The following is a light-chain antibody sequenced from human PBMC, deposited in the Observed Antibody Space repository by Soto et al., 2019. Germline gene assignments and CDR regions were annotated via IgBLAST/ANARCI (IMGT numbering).Light chain of an antibody. CDR3: LQDDKYPLT. CDR2: AAS. Sequence: AIQMTQSPSSLSASVGDRVTITCRASQGIRNDLGWYQQKPGKAPKLLIYAASTLQSGVPSSFSGSGSDTEFTLTISSLPPEDFATYYCLQDDKYPLTFGGGTKVEIK. CDR1: QGIRND. V-gene: IGKV1-6*01. J-gene: IGKJ4*01.